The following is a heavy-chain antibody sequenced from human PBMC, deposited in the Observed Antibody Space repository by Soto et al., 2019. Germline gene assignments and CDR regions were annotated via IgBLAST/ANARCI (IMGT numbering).Heavy chain of an antibody. D-gene: IGHD5-12*01. CDR1: GYSFTSYW. CDR3: ATQGPGYSGYEPVFWFDY. V-gene: IGHV5-51*01. J-gene: IGHJ4*02. Sequence: GESLKISCKGSGYSFTSYWIGWVRQMPGKGLEWMGIIYPGDSDTRYSPSFQGQVTISADKSISTAYLQWSSLKASDTAMYYCATQGPGYSGYEPVFWFDYWGQGTLVTVSS. CDR2: IYPGDSDT.